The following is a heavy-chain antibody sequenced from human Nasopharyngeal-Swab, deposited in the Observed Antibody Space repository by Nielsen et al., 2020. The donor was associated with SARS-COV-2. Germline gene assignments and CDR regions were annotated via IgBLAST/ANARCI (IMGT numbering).Heavy chain of an antibody. CDR1: GFTFSSYW. J-gene: IGHJ4*02. Sequence: GESLKISCAASGFTFSSYWMSWVRQAPGKGLEWVANIKQDGSEKYYVHSVKGRFTISSDNAKNSLYLQMNSLRAEDTAVYYCARVFGWELLRDGLYYWGQGTLVTVSS. CDR2: IKQDGSEK. CDR3: ARVFGWELLRDGLYY. D-gene: IGHD1-26*01. V-gene: IGHV3-7*01.